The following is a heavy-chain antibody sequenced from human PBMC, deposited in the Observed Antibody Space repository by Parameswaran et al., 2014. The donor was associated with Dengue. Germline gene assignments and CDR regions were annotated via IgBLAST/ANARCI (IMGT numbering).Heavy chain of an antibody. J-gene: IGHJ4*02. CDR2: ISSSSSYI. D-gene: IGHD6-6*01. Sequence: VRQAPGKGLGWVSSISSSSSYIYYADSVKGRFTISRDNAKNSLFLQMNSLRAEDTAMYYCARDFVSIDYWGQGTLVTVSS. CDR3: ARDFVSIDY. V-gene: IGHV3-21*01.